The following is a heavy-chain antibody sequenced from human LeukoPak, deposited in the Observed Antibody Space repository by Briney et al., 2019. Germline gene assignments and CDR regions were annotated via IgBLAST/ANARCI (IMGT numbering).Heavy chain of an antibody. V-gene: IGHV1-18*01. CDR2: ISGYNGNT. J-gene: IGHJ6*02. CDR1: GYIFTNFG. CDR3: ARDSSSWFYYFYGMDV. Sequence: ASVKVPCKASGYIFTNFGISWVRQAPGQGLEWMGWISGYNGNTNHAQKFQGRVTMTTDTSTSTAYMELRSLRSDDTAVYYCARDSSSWFYYFYGMDVWGQGTTVTVSS. D-gene: IGHD6-13*01.